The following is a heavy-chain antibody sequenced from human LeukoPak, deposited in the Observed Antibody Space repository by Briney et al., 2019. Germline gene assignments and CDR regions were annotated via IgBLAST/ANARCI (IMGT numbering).Heavy chain of an antibody. CDR2: IYSGGST. V-gene: IGHV3-66*01. D-gene: IGHD3-10*01. Sequence: GGSLRLSCAASGFTVSSNYMSWVRQAPGKGLEWVSVIYSGGSTYYADSVKGRFTISRDNSKNTLYLQMNSLRAEDTAVYYCARVKITMVRGVTTYYYYYYMDVWGKGTTVTISS. CDR1: GFTVSSNY. J-gene: IGHJ6*03. CDR3: ARVKITMVRGVTTYYYYYYMDV.